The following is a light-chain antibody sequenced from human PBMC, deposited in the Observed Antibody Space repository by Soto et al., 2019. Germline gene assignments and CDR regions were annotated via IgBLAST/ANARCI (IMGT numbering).Light chain of an antibody. CDR1: PRISTY. J-gene: IGKJ1*01. CDR3: QQSYSTLRT. Sequence: DVQMSQSPSSLSASVGDRVTITCRASPRISTYLHWFQQKPGKAPKLLIYAASNLQSGVPSRFSGSGSGTDFALTISSLQPEDFATYYCQQSYSTLRTFGQGTKVEIK. V-gene: IGKV1-39*01. CDR2: AAS.